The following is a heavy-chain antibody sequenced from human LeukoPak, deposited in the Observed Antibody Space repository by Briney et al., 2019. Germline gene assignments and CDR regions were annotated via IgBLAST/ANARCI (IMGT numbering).Heavy chain of an antibody. J-gene: IGHJ6*02. D-gene: IGHD1-14*01. CDR3: ARGYGKFLRKSYGMDV. CDR2: IIPILGIA. Sequence: SVKVSCKASGGTFSSYAISWVRQAPGQGLEWMGRIIPILGIANYAQKFQGRVTITADKSTSTAYMELSSLRSEDTAVYYCARGYGKFLRKSYGMDVWGQGTTVTVSS. V-gene: IGHV1-69*04. CDR1: GGTFSSYA.